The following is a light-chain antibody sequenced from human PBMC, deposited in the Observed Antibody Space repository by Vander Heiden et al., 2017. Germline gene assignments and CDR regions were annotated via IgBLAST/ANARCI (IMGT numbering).Light chain of an antibody. CDR3: QHYENLFT. J-gene: IGKJ3*01. CDR2: DAS. V-gene: IGKV1-33*01. Sequence: DIKMNKYPSSLSASIGDRVTITCQASHDIKNYLTWYQQKPGKAPKVLIYDASKLEIGVPSRFSGSGSGAHLTFTISSLQPEDVATYYCQHYENLFTFGPGTKVEIK. CDR1: HDIKNY.